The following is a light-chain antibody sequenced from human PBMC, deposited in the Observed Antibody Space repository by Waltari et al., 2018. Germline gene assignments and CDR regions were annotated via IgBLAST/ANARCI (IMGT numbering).Light chain of an antibody. Sequence: EIVLTQSPVTLSLAAGERATLSCSASESVSNYLAWYQQKPGQSPTLLSYDTSKRATGIPGRFSGSGYGTDFTLTINNLEAEDFALYYCQQDVSVPLTFGGGTKLEIK. CDR1: ESVSNY. CDR2: DTS. CDR3: QQDVSVPLT. J-gene: IGKJ4*01. V-gene: IGKV3-11*01.